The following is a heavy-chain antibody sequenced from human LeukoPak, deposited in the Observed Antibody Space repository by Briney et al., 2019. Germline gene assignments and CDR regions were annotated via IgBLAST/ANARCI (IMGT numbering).Heavy chain of an antibody. Sequence: ASVKVSCKVSGYTLTELSTHWVRQAPGKGLEWMGGFDPEDGEAVYAQKFQGRVTMTEDTSTDTAYMELSSLRSEDTAVYYCARAHGGNPHYFDYWGQGTLVTVSS. CDR1: GYTLTELS. D-gene: IGHD4-23*01. V-gene: IGHV1-24*01. J-gene: IGHJ4*02. CDR2: FDPEDGEA. CDR3: ARAHGGNPHYFDY.